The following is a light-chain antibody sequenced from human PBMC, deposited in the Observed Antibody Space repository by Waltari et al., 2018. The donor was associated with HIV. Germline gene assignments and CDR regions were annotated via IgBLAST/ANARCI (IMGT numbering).Light chain of an antibody. Sequence: QSVLTQPPSASGTPGRRVTLSCSHNNSNVGSTPVNWYRQVPGTAPKLLMFSNNQRPSGVPDRFSGSKSGTSASLAIRGLKSEDEADYYCAARDDSLNAWVFGGGTKVTVL. V-gene: IGLV1-44*01. CDR3: AARDDSLNAWV. CDR2: SNN. J-gene: IGLJ3*02. CDR1: NSNVGSTP.